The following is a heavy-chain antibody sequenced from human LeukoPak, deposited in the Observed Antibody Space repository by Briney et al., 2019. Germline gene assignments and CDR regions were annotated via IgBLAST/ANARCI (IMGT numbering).Heavy chain of an antibody. J-gene: IGHJ3*02. CDR2: ISSTSTYI. V-gene: IGHV3-21*01. D-gene: IGHD4-17*01. CDR3: ASDDYGDYEDGFDI. CDR1: GFTFSRAT. Sequence: GGSLRLSCVVSGFTFSRATMNWVRQAPGKGLEWVSSISSTSTYINYADSVKGRFTISGDNAKKSLYLQMNGLRGEDTAMYYCASDDYGDYEDGFDIWGQGTMVTVSS.